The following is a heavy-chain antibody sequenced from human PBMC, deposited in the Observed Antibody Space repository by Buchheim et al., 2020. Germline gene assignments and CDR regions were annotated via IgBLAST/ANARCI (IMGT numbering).Heavy chain of an antibody. CDR1: GYTFTNYY. CDR2: INTNSGGT. J-gene: IGHJ4*02. D-gene: IGHD3-10*01. V-gene: IGHV1-2*02. CDR3: AREHHYRSGSLDY. Sequence: QVQLVQSGAEVKKPEASVKVSCKASGYTFTNYYMHWARQAPGQGLEWMGWINTNSGGTNYAQRFQGRVTMTRDTSISTVYMEPSRLRSDDTAVYYCAREHHYRSGSLDYWGQGT.